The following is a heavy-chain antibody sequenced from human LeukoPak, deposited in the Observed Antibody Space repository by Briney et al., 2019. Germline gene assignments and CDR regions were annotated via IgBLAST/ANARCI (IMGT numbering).Heavy chain of an antibody. CDR2: ISSSSSYI. J-gene: IGHJ4*02. CDR3: ARVGPDILSPVFELYFDY. D-gene: IGHD3-9*01. V-gene: IGHV3-21*04. CDR1: GFTFSSYS. Sequence: GGSLRLSCAASGFTFSSYSMNWVRQAPGKGLEWVSSISSSSSYIYYADSVKGRFTISRDNAKNSLYLQMNSLRAEDMAVYYCARVGPDILSPVFELYFDYWGQGTLVTVSS.